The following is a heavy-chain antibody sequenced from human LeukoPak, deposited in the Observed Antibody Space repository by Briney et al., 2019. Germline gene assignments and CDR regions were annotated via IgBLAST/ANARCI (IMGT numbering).Heavy chain of an antibody. CDR1: AFTFSNYW. CDR2: IKEDGSEI. D-gene: IGHD3-22*01. V-gene: IGHV3-7*01. Sequence: GGSLRLSCAASAFTFSNYWMSWVRQAPGKGLEWVANIKEDGSEINYVDSVKGRFTISRDNSKNTLYLQMDSLRAEDTAVYYCASSHDSSGNDWGQGTLVTVSS. J-gene: IGHJ4*02. CDR3: ASSHDSSGND.